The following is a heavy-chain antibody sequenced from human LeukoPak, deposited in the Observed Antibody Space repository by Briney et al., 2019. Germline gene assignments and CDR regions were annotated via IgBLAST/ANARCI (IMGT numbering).Heavy chain of an antibody. Sequence: SETLSLTCTVSGGSISSYYWSWIRQPAGKGLEWIGRIYTSGSTNYNPSLKSRVTMSADTSKNQFSLKLSSVTAADTAVYYCARQRGRWLQFFFDYWGQGTLVTVSS. CDR1: GGSISSYY. J-gene: IGHJ4*02. CDR2: IYTSGST. D-gene: IGHD5-24*01. V-gene: IGHV4-4*07. CDR3: ARQRGRWLQFFFDY.